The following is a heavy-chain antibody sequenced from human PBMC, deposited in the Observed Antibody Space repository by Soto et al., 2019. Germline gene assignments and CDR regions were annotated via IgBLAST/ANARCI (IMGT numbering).Heavy chain of an antibody. CDR2: ISAYNGNT. Sequence: ASVKVSCKASGYTFTSYGISWVRQAPGQGLEWMGWISAYNGNTNYAQKLQGRVTMTTDTSTSTAYMELRSLRSDDTAVYYCARMKYSGYVGDAFDIWGQGTMVTVS. V-gene: IGHV1-18*01. D-gene: IGHD5-12*01. CDR3: ARMKYSGYVGDAFDI. CDR1: GYTFTSYG. J-gene: IGHJ3*02.